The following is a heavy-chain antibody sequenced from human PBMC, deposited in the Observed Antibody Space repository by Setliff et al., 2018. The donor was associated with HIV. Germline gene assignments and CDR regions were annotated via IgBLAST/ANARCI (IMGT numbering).Heavy chain of an antibody. CDR2: IRSQAYGGTP. Sequence: SLKISCIASGFNFGDYGMTWVRQAPGKGLEWVGFIRSQAYGGTPEYAASVKGRFTISRDDSKSIAYLQMNSLKTEDTAVYYCTRDIGEAYYNFWDAYEYFDYWGQGTQV. J-gene: IGHJ4*02. D-gene: IGHD3-3*01. CDR1: GFNFGDYG. V-gene: IGHV3-49*04. CDR3: TRDIGEAYYNFWDAYEYFDY.